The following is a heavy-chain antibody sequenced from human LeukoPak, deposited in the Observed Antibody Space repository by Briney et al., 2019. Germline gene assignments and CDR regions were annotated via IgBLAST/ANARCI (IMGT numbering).Heavy chain of an antibody. D-gene: IGHD3-10*01. Sequence: PGGSLRLSCAASGFTFSSYSMNWVRQAPGKGLEWVSSISSSSRYIYYADSVKGRFTISRDNAKNSLYLQMNSLRAEDTAVYYCARDWATGYYYGSGSSRNWFDPWGQGTLVTVSS. CDR3: ARDWATGYYYGSGSSRNWFDP. CDR1: GFTFSSYS. CDR2: ISSSSRYI. J-gene: IGHJ5*02. V-gene: IGHV3-21*01.